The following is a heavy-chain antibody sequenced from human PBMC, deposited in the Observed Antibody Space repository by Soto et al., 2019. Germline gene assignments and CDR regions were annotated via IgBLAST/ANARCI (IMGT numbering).Heavy chain of an antibody. D-gene: IGHD3-10*01. J-gene: IGHJ5*02. V-gene: IGHV4-39*01. Sequence: SETLSLTCTVSGGSISSSSYYWGRIRQPPGKGLEWIGSIYYSGSTYYNPSLKSRVTISVDTSKNQFSLKLSSVTAADTAVYYCARLLTTYYYGSGSYLDPTNWFDPWGQGTLVTVSS. CDR2: IYYSGST. CDR3: ARLLTTYYYGSGSYLDPTNWFDP. CDR1: GGSISSSSYY.